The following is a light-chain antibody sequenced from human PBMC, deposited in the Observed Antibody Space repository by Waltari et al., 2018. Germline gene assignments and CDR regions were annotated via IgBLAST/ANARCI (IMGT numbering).Light chain of an antibody. J-gene: IGKJ1*01. V-gene: IGKV1-39*01. Sequence: DIQMTQSPSSLSASVGARVTITCRASQSIDHYVHLYQKKSGKAPKRLIYAASRLQSGVPSRFGGRGSGTDFSLTISSLQPEDSATYFCLETYSTKWTFGQGTKVEI. CDR1: QSIDHY. CDR3: LETYSTKWT. CDR2: AAS.